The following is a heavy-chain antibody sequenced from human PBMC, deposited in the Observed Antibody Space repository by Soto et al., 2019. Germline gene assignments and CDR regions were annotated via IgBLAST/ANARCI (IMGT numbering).Heavy chain of an antibody. D-gene: IGHD6-19*01. CDR1: GFTFNSYG. J-gene: IGHJ6*02. Sequence: GSLRLSCTASGFTFNSYGFNWVRQAPGKGLEWVAVIRYDGNTKYYADSVKGRFTISRDNLRSTVYLQMNSLTAEDTAVYYCARPLVAPVAGPYYYGMDVWGQGTTVTVSS. V-gene: IGHV3-33*01. CDR3: ARPLVAPVAGPYYYGMDV. CDR2: IRYDGNTK.